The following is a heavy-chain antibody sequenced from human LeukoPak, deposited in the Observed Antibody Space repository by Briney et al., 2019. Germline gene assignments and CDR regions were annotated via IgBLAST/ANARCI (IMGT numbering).Heavy chain of an antibody. V-gene: IGHV4-59*08. D-gene: IGHD4-17*01. J-gene: IGHJ4*02. CDR2: IYYSGTT. Sequence: SETLSLTCTVSGDSMRKYYWSWIRQPPGKGLEWIGHIYYSGTTNYNPSLQSRVTISVDTSKNHFSLRLSSVTAADTAVYYCARHIRLTTVTTAPDYWGQGTLVTVSS. CDR3: ARHIRLTTVTTAPDY. CDR1: GDSMRKYY.